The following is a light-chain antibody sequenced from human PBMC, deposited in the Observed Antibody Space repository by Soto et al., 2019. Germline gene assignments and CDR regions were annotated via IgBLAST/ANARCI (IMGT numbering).Light chain of an antibody. CDR3: QTWSTDIRV. CDR2: LNSDGSH. J-gene: IGLJ3*02. V-gene: IGLV4-69*01. CDR1: SGHNSYA. Sequence: QLVLTQPPSASASLGASVKLTCTLSSGHNSYAIAWHPQQPEKGPRYLMKLNSDGSHSKGDGIPDRFSGSSSGAERYLTISSLQSEDEADYYCQTWSTDIRVFGGGTKLTVL.